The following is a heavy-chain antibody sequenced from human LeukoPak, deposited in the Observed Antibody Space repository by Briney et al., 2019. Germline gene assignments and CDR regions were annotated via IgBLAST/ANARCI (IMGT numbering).Heavy chain of an antibody. J-gene: IGHJ1*01. D-gene: IGHD6-13*01. Sequence: PSETLSLTYTVSGGSISSYYWSWIRQPPGKGLEWIGYIYYSGNTNYNPSLKSRVTISVDTSKNQFSLKLSSVTAADTAVYYCAEAAAGPEYFQHWGQGTLVTVSS. V-gene: IGHV4-59*01. CDR2: IYYSGNT. CDR3: AEAAAGPEYFQH. CDR1: GGSISSYY.